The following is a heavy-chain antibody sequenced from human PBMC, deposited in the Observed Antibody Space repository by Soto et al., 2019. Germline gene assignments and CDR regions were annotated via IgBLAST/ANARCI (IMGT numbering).Heavy chain of an antibody. Sequence: GGSLRLSCAASGFTFSSYGMHWVRQAPGKGLEWVAVISYDGSNKYYADSVKGRFTISRDNSKNTLYLQMNSLRAEDTAVYYTAGEYYYYGMDVWGQGTTVTVSS. V-gene: IGHV3-30*03. CDR2: ISYDGSNK. D-gene: IGHD7-27*01. CDR3: AGEYYYYGMDV. J-gene: IGHJ6*02. CDR1: GFTFSSYG.